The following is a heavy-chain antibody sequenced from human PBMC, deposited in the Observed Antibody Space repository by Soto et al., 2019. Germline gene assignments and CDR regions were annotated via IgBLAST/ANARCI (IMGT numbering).Heavy chain of an antibody. V-gene: IGHV3-49*04. CDR2: IRTIGYGGTT. Sequence: SGGSLRLSCTTSGFTFGDYALSWVRQAPGRGLEWVGFIRTIGYGGTTQYAASVKDRFTISRDDSNSIAYLQMNSLKTEDTAVYYCTRENSPYGDYVYFDHWGQGTLVTVSS. D-gene: IGHD4-17*01. J-gene: IGHJ4*02. CDR1: GFTFGDYA. CDR3: TRENSPYGDYVYFDH.